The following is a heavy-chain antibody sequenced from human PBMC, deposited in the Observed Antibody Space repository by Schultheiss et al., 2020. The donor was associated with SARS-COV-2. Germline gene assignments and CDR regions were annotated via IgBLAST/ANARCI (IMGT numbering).Heavy chain of an antibody. Sequence: SVKVSCKASSYNFNRNVIRWVRQAPGQGLEWKGWIIPILDIANYAQKFQGRVTITADKSTSTAYMELSSLRSEDTAVYYCARGTNHAFDIWGQGTMVTVS. CDR2: IIPILDIA. CDR1: SYNFNRNV. CDR3: ARGTNHAFDI. V-gene: IGHV1-69*10. J-gene: IGHJ3*02.